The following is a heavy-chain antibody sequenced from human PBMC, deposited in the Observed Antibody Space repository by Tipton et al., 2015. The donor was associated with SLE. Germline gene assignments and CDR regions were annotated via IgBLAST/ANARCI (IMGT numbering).Heavy chain of an antibody. Sequence: TLSLTCAVYGGSFSGYYWSWIRQPPGKGLEWIGEINHSGNTNYNPSLKSRVTISVDTSKNQFSLKLSSVTAADTAVYYCARENRSLRGLFDYWGQGTLVTVSS. V-gene: IGHV4-34*01. CDR2: INHSGNT. CDR3: ARENRSLRGLFDY. D-gene: IGHD4-17*01. CDR1: GGSFSGYY. J-gene: IGHJ4*02.